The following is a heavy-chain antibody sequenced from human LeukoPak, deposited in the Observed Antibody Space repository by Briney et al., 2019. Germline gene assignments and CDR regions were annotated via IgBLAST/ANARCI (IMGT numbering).Heavy chain of an antibody. D-gene: IGHD4-11*01. V-gene: IGHV4-34*01. J-gene: IGHJ6*03. CDR3: ARFRNYSTVYYYYYMDV. Sequence: SETLSLTCAVYGGSFSGYYWSWIRQPLGKGLEWIGEINHSGSTNYNPSLKSRVTISVDTSKNQFSLKLSSVTAADSAVYYCARFRNYSTVYYYYYMDVWGKGTTVTVSS. CDR2: INHSGST. CDR1: GGSFSGYY.